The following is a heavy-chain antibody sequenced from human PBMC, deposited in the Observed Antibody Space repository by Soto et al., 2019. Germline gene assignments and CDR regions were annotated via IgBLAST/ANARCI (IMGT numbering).Heavy chain of an antibody. CDR3: ARDLAAVTTHRWDEYFQH. CDR1: GYTFTSYG. V-gene: IGHV1-18*01. J-gene: IGHJ1*01. D-gene: IGHD4-17*01. Sequence: QVQLVQSGAEVKKPGASVKVSCKASGYTFTSYGISWVRQAPGQGLEWMGWISAYNGNTNYAQKLQGRVTMTTDTSTSTAYMELRSLRSDDTAMYYCARDLAAVTTHRWDEYFQHWGQGTLVTVSS. CDR2: ISAYNGNT.